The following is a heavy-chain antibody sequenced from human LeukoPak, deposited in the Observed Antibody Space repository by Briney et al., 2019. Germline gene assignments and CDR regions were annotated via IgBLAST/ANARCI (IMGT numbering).Heavy chain of an antibody. CDR1: GFAFSSHA. V-gene: IGHV3-23*01. CDR2: VSGSGGTT. D-gene: IGHD6-19*01. J-gene: IGHJ5*01. Sequence: GGALRLSCAASGFAFSSHAMSWVRQAPGKGLEWVSGVSGSGGTTYYPDSVQGRFTISRENSKNTLYLQLNSLRAEDTAVYYCAKFTGYSSGCYDSWGQGTLVTVSS. CDR3: AKFTGYSSGCYDS.